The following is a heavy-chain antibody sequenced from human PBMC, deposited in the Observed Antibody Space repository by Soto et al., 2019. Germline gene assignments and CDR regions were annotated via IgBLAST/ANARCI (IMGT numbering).Heavy chain of an antibody. V-gene: IGHV3-21*01. J-gene: IGHJ4*02. CDR2: ISSSSSYI. D-gene: IGHD6-19*01. CDR1: GFTFSSYS. CDR3: ATLSSGWTYYFDY. Sequence: EVQLVESGGGLVKPGGSLRLSVAASGFTFSSYSMNWVRQAPGKGLEWVSSISSSSSYIYYADSVKGRFTISRDNAKNSLYLQMNSLRAEDTAVYYCATLSSGWTYYFDYWGQGTLVTVSS.